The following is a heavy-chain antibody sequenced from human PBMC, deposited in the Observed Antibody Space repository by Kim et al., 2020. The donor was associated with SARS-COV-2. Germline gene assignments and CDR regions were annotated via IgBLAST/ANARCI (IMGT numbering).Heavy chain of an antibody. CDR3: ARENSDYYYGSGSCPACMDV. D-gene: IGHD3-10*01. V-gene: IGHV3-11*01. CDR2: ISSSGSTI. CDR1: GFTFSDYY. J-gene: IGHJ6*02. Sequence: GGSLRLSCAASGFTFSDYYMSWIRQAPGKGLEWVSYISSSGSTIYYADSVKGRFTISRDNAKNSLYLQMNSLRAEDTAVYYCARENSDYYYGSGSCPACMDVWGQGTTVTVSS.